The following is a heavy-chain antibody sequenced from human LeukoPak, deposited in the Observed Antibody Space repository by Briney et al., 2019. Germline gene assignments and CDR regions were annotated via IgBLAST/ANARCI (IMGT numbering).Heavy chain of an antibody. Sequence: ASVKVSCKASGYTFGSYALSWVRQAPGQTLECMGWISPGNGNTEYSQKLQDRVTITRDTSANTAYMELSSLRSEDTAVYYCARRDYYGSGTYYNVGHLYNMDVWGKGTTVTVSS. CDR2: ISPGNGNT. CDR1: GYTFGSYA. J-gene: IGHJ6*04. D-gene: IGHD3-10*01. CDR3: ARRDYYGSGTYYNVGHLYNMDV. V-gene: IGHV1-3*01.